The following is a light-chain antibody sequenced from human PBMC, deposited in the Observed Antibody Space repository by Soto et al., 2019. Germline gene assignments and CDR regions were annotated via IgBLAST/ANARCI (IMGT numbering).Light chain of an antibody. CDR1: QSISSW. CDR3: QQYDSYPIT. V-gene: IGKV1-5*03. J-gene: IGKJ5*01. CDR2: RAS. Sequence: DIQMTQSPSTLSASVGDRVTITCRASQSISSWLAWYQQKPGKAPKLLIYRASSLGGGVPSRFSGSGSGTEFTLTISSLQPDDFATYYCQQYDSYPITFGQGTRRRL.